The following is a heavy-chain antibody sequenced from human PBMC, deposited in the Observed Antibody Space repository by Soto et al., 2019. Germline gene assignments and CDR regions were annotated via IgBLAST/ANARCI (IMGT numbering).Heavy chain of an antibody. D-gene: IGHD1-1*01. CDR2: ISAYNGNT. J-gene: IGHJ4*02. CDR1: GYTFTSYG. CDR3: AREPMPWPGTQEEKSAHLDY. V-gene: IGHV1-18*01. Sequence: QVQLVQSGAEVKKPGASVKVSCKASGYTFTSYGISWVRQAPGQGLEWMGWISAYNGNTNYAQKLQGRVTMTTDTSTSTAYMELRSLRSDDTAVYYCAREPMPWPGTQEEKSAHLDYWGQGTLVTVSS.